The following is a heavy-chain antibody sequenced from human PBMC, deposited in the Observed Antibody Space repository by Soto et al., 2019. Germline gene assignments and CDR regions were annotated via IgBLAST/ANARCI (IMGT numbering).Heavy chain of an antibody. CDR2: IWYDGSNK. Sequence: GGSLRLSCAASGFTFSSYGMHWVRQAPGKGLEWVAVIWYDGSNKYYADSVKGRFTISRDNSKNTLYLQMNSLRAEDTAVYYCARDGSIVVVPAATLQTAWDFDYWGQGTLVTVSS. J-gene: IGHJ4*02. V-gene: IGHV3-33*01. CDR1: GFTFSSYG. D-gene: IGHD2-2*01. CDR3: ARDGSIVVVPAATLQTAWDFDY.